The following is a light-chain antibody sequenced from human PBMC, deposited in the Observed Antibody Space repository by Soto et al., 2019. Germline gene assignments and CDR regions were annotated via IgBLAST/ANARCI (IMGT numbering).Light chain of an antibody. V-gene: IGKV1-6*01. CDR2: AAS. J-gene: IGKJ1*01. CDR1: QGIRND. Sequence: AIQMPQSPPSLSASLRDRSPIPPRASQGIRNDLGWYQQKPGKAPKLLIYAASSLQSGVPPRFSGSGSGTDFTLTISSLQPEDFATYYCLQDYNYPRTFGQGTKVDIK. CDR3: LQDYNYPRT.